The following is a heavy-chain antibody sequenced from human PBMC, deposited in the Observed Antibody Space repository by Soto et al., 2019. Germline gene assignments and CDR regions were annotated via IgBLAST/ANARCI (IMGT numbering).Heavy chain of an antibody. CDR2: ISYDGSNK. D-gene: IGHD3-22*01. Sequence: PGGSLRLSCAASGFTFSSYGMHWVRQAPGKGLEWVAVISYDGSNKYYADSVKGRFTISRDNSKNTLYLQMNSLRAEDTAVYYCAKDLRYYDSSGAAAFDIWGQGTMVTVSS. CDR1: GFTFSSYG. J-gene: IGHJ3*02. CDR3: AKDLRYYDSSGAAAFDI. V-gene: IGHV3-30*18.